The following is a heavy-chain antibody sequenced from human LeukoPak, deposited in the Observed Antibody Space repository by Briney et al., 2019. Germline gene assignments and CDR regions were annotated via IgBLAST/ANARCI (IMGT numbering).Heavy chain of an antibody. J-gene: IGHJ6*02. CDR3: ARGGAWNYAMDV. Sequence: ASVKVSCKASGYTFSNSGVSWVRQAPGQGLEWMGWINPYDGNTRYAQKFRGRVTLTTDTSTSTAYMDLRSLSSDDTAVYYCARGGAWNYAMDVWGQGTPVTVSS. D-gene: IGHD1-1*01. V-gene: IGHV1-18*01. CDR1: GYTFSNSG. CDR2: INPYDGNT.